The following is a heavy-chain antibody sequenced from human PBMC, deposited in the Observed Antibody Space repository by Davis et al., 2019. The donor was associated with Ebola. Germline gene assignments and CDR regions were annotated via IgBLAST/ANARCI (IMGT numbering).Heavy chain of an antibody. D-gene: IGHD5-18*01. CDR1: GFSFSSTW. Sequence: HTGGSLRLSCAASGFSFSSTWMHWVRQAPGKGLVWVSRIHSDGTSTIYTDSVKGRFTISRDNAKNSLYLQMNSLRDEDTAVYYCARDPDTAMASDAFDIWGQGTMVTVSS. V-gene: IGHV3-74*01. J-gene: IGHJ3*02. CDR2: IHSDGTST. CDR3: ARDPDTAMASDAFDI.